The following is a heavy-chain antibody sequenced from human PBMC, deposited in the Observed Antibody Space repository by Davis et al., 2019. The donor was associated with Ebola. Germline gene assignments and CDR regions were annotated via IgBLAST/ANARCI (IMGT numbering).Heavy chain of an antibody. V-gene: IGHV4-34*01. J-gene: IGHJ6*04. CDR3: ARVVVVPAAMRGDYYYYGMDV. D-gene: IGHD2-2*01. CDR1: GGSFSGYY. CDR2: INHSGST. Sequence: SETLSLTCAVYGGSFSGYYWSWIRQPPGKGLEWIGEINHSGSTNYNPSLKSRVTISVDTSKNQFSLKLSSVTAVDTAVYYCARVVVVPAAMRGDYYYYGMDVWGKGTTVTVSS.